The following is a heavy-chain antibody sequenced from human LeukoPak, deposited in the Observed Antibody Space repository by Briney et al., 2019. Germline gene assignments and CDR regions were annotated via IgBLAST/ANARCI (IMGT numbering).Heavy chain of an antibody. V-gene: IGHV4-34*01. D-gene: IGHD2-15*01. J-gene: IGHJ5*02. CDR2: INHSGST. CDR1: GGTFSGYY. CDR3: ARRLIVVVADQKSNWFDP. Sequence: PAETLSLTCAVYGGTFSGYYWSWIRQPPGKGLEWMGEINHSGSTNYNPSLKSRVTISVDTSKNQFPLKLSSVTAADTAVYYCARRLIVVVADQKSNWFDPWGQGTLVTVSS.